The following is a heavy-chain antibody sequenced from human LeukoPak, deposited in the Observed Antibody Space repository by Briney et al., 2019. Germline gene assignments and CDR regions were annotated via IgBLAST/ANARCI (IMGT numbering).Heavy chain of an antibody. J-gene: IGHJ6*03. CDR1: GFTFSSYS. D-gene: IGHD3-10*01. CDR2: ISSGTSYI. Sequence: GGSLRLSCAASGFTFSSYSMNWVRQAPGKGLEWVSSISSGTSYIYYADSVKGRFTISRDNAKNSLYLQMNSLRAEDTAVYYCATTGPYYYYMDVWGKGTTVTVSS. CDR3: ATTGPYYYYMDV. V-gene: IGHV3-21*01.